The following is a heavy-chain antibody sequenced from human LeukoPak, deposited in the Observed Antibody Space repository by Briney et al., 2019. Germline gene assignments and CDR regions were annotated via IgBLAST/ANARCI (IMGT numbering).Heavy chain of an antibody. D-gene: IGHD2-15*01. CDR1: GGSISSSSYY. Sequence: SETLSLTCTVSGGSISSSSYYWGWIRQPPEKGLEWIGNIYYSGTTYYNPSLNSRVTISVDTSKNQFSLKLTSVTAAGTAVYYCARQGCSGGSCYLDYWGQGTLVSVSS. CDR3: ARQGCSGGSCYLDY. J-gene: IGHJ4*02. CDR2: IYYSGTT. V-gene: IGHV4-39*01.